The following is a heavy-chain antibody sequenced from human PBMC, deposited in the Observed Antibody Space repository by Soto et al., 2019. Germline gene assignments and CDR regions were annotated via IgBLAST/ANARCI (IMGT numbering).Heavy chain of an antibody. Sequence: QVHLVQSGAEVKKPGASVKVSCKTSGYTFISYGITWVRQAPGQGLEWIGWISAHTGNTNYTQKFQGRLIMTTDTSTSTAYMELRSLRSDDTAVYYCARDLFDWGQGTLVTVSS. D-gene: IGHD3-10*02. CDR2: ISAHTGNT. J-gene: IGHJ4*02. CDR1: GYTFISYG. CDR3: ARDLFD. V-gene: IGHV1-18*01.